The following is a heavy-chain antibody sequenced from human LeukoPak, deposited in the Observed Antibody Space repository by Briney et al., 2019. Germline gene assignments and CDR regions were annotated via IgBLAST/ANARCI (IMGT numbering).Heavy chain of an antibody. D-gene: IGHD2-15*01. Sequence: SETLSLTCAVYGGSFSSYYWSWIRQPAGKGLEWIGRIYTSGSTNYNPSLKSRVTISYTSKNQFSLKLNSVTAADTAVYYCARVDGSCSGGSCPSGNWFDPWGQGTLVTVFS. V-gene: IGHV4-59*10. CDR3: ARVDGSCSGGSCPSGNWFDP. J-gene: IGHJ5*02. CDR1: GGSFSSYY. CDR2: IYTSGST.